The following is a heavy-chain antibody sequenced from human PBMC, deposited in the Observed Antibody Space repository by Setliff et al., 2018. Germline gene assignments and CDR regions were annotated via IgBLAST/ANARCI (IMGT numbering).Heavy chain of an antibody. CDR3: AGDPPYSGYAFHI. V-gene: IGHV3-74*01. CDR2: IKSDGTSI. CDR1: GFTFYNYW. D-gene: IGHD5-12*01. J-gene: IGHJ3*02. Sequence: PGGSLRLSCAASGFTFYNYWMHWVRQAPGKGLVWVSRIKSDGTSISYADSVKGRFTISRDNAQNTRYLQMNSLRSEDTAVYYCAGDPPYSGYAFHIWGQGTMVTVSS.